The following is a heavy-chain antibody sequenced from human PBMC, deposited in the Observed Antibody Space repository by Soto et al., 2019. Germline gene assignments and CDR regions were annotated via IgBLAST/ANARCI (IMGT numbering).Heavy chain of an antibody. CDR1: GGSFSGYY. J-gene: IGHJ4*02. CDR3: ASEGRWPTPDIL. D-gene: IGHD3-9*01. Sequence: QVQLQQWGAGLLKPSETLSLTCAVYGGSFSGYYWSWIRQPPGKGLEWIGEINHSGSTNYNPSLTSRVLISVDTSKNQCSLKLSSVTAADTAVYYCASEGRWPTPDILRGQGTLVTVSS. V-gene: IGHV4-34*01. CDR2: INHSGST.